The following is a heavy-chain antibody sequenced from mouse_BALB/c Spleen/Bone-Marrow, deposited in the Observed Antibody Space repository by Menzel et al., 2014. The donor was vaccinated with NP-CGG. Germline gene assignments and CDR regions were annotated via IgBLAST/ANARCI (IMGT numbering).Heavy chain of an antibody. CDR2: IDPANGNI. CDR3: APYYYGRWFAN. J-gene: IGHJ3*01. V-gene: IGHV14-3*02. D-gene: IGHD1-1*01. Sequence: EVKLMESGAKLVKPGASVKLSCTASGFNIKDTYMHWVKQRPEQGLEWIGRIDPANGNIKYDPKFQGKATITADTSSNTAYLQLSSLTSEDTAVYYCAPYYYGRWFANWGQGTLVTVSA. CDR1: GFNIKDTY.